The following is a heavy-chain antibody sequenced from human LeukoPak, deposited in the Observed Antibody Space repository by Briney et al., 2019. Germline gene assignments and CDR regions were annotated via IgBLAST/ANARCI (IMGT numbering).Heavy chain of an antibody. CDR1: GGSISSGSYY. Sequence: PSQTLSLTCTVSGGSISSGSYYWSWIRQPAGKGLEWIGRIYTSGSTNYNPSLKSRVTISVDTSKNQFSLKLSSVTAADTAVYYCARHRTAQSAPDYWGQGTLVTVSS. CDR3: ARHRTAQSAPDY. V-gene: IGHV4-61*02. CDR2: IYTSGST. J-gene: IGHJ4*02.